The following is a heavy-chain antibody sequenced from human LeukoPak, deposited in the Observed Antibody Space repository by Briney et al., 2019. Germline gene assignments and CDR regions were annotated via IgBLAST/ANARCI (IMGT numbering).Heavy chain of an antibody. J-gene: IGHJ4*02. CDR1: GFTFSIYS. CDR3: ARVGKQWELLPCDY. Sequence: PGGSLRLSCAASGFTFSIYSMSWVRQAPGKGLEWVANIHQAGSEKYYVDSVKGRFTISRDNAKNSLSLQMNSLRAEDTAVYYCARVGKQWELLPCDYWSQGTLVTVSS. CDR2: IHQAGSEK. D-gene: IGHD1-26*01. V-gene: IGHV3-7*01.